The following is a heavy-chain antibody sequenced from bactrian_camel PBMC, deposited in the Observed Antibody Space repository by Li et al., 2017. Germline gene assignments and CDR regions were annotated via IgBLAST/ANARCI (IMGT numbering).Heavy chain of an antibody. Sequence: HVQLVESGGGSVQDGGSLRLSCTVSGHDDGSGVMGWFRQAPGKGREGIAGIFIDNDETYYDDSVEGRFTISRDDAENTLYLEMDNLAPEDTGRYMCAADETPRWLQTSCNFHRWGQGTQVTVS. CDR3: AADETPRWLQTSCNFHR. CDR2: IFIDNDET. V-gene: IGHV3S5*01. CDR1: GHDDGSGV. D-gene: IGHD2*01. J-gene: IGHJ4*01.